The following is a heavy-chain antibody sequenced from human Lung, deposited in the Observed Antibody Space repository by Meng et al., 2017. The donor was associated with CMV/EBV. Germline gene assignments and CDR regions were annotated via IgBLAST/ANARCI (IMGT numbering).Heavy chain of an antibody. D-gene: IGHD2-2*01. CDR1: GFTFSSYS. Sequence: GESXKISCAASGFTFSSYSMNWVRQAPGKGLEWVSSISSSSSYISYADSVKGRFTISRDNAKNSLYLQMNSLRAEDTAVYYCARGCSSTSCYSDAFDIWGQGTMVTVSS. CDR2: ISSSSSYI. V-gene: IGHV3-21*01. CDR3: ARGCSSTSCYSDAFDI. J-gene: IGHJ3*02.